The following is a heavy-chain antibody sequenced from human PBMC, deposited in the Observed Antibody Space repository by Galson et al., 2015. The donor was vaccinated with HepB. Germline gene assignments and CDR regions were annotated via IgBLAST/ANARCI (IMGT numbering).Heavy chain of an antibody. V-gene: IGHV3-74*01. CDR2: INSDGSST. J-gene: IGHJ6*02. D-gene: IGHD3-16*01. Sequence: SLRLSCAASGFTFSSYWMHWVRQAPGKGLVWVSRINSDGSSTSYADSVKGRFTISRDNAKNTLYLQMNSLRAEDTAVYYCASDDYVWGSLHDDYYGMDVWGQGTTVTVSS. CDR3: ASDDYVWGSLHDDYYGMDV. CDR1: GFTFSSYW.